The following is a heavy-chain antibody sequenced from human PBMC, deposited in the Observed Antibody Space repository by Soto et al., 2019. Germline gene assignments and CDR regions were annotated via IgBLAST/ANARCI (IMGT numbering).Heavy chain of an antibody. J-gene: IGHJ4*02. V-gene: IGHV5-10-1*01. D-gene: IGHD3-22*01. CDR3: ARLTLAHDSSCYHYFDY. Sequence: GESLKICCQASGYSFTTYWISWVRQMPGKGMACMGRVDPNDSCTDYSPPFGCHVTMSVDRSINTAYLEWSSLKASDSAMLYWARLTLAHDSSCYHYFDYWGLGTLVT. CDR1: GYSFTTYW. CDR2: VDPNDSCT.